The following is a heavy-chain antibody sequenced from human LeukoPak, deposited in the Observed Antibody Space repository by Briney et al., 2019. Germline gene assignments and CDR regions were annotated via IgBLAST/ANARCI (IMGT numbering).Heavy chain of an antibody. CDR1: GFTFSSYD. CDR3: IRGGIQVSGIDAFDI. D-gene: IGHD5/OR15-5a*01. V-gene: IGHV3-13*01. Sequence: AGGSLRLPCAASGFTFSSYDMHWVRQAPGRGLEWVSAIGIAGDTYYPDSVKGRFTISRENAKNSMYLQMNSLKDGDTAVYYCIRGGIQVSGIDAFDIWGQGTMVTVSS. CDR2: IGIAGDT. J-gene: IGHJ3*02.